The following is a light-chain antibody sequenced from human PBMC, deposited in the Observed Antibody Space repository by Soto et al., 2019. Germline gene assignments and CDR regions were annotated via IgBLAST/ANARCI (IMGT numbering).Light chain of an antibody. Sequence: EIVLTQSPSTLSLSPGDRATVSCRASQSVRSYLAWYQQKPGQAPRLLIYDASNRATGVPARFSGSGSGTEFILSISSLQSEDSAVYYCQQYNNWPPITFGQGTRLEIK. CDR1: QSVRSY. J-gene: IGKJ5*01. V-gene: IGKV3-11*01. CDR3: QQYNNWPPIT. CDR2: DAS.